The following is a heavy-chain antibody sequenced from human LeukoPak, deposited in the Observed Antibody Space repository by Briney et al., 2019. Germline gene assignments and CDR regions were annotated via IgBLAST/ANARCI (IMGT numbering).Heavy chain of an antibody. CDR3: ARDLVSLLYGSGIDY. J-gene: IGHJ4*02. CDR2: ISTYNAKT. D-gene: IGHD3-10*01. CDR1: GYTFTNYG. Sequence: ASVKASCKASGYTFTNYGISWVRQAPGQGLEWMGWISTYNAKTNSAQRFQGRFTMTADTSTDTAYMELRSLTSDDTAVFYCARDLVSLLYGSGIDYWGQGTQVTVSA. V-gene: IGHV1-18*01.